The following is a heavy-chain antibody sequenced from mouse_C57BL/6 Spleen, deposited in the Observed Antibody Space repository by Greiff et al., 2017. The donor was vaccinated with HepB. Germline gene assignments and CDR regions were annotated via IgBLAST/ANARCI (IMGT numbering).Heavy chain of an antibody. D-gene: IGHD3-2*01. J-gene: IGHJ2*01. Sequence: VQLQEPGAELVKPGASVKLSCKASGYTFTSYWMQWVKQRPGHGLEWIGEIDPSDIYTNYNQKFKGKATLTVDTSSSTAYMQLSSLTSEDSAVYYCARDRDEGFDYWGQGTTLTVSS. V-gene: IGHV1-50*01. CDR1: GYTFTSYW. CDR3: ARDRDEGFDY. CDR2: IDPSDIYT.